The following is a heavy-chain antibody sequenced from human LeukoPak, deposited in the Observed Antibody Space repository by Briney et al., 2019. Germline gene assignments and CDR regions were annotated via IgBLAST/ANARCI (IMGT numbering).Heavy chain of an antibody. CDR1: GITFRSYA. CDR3: ARDLHQGDDYYYYYGMDV. J-gene: IGHJ6*02. V-gene: IGHV3-23*01. Sequence: GGSLRLSCAASGITFRSYAMSWVRQAPGKGLEWVSAISGSGGSTYYADSVKGRFTISRDNSKNTLYLQMNSLRAEDTAVYYCARDLHQGDDYYYYYGMDVWGQGTTVTVSS. D-gene: IGHD3-16*01. CDR2: ISGSGGST.